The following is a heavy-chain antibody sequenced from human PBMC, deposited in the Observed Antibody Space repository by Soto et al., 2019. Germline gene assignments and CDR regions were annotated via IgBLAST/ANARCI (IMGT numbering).Heavy chain of an antibody. Sequence: PGGSLRLSCAASGFTFSGSAMHWVRQASGKGLEWVGRIRSKANSYATAYAASVKGRFTISRDDSKNTAYLQMNSLKTEDTAVYYCARPQTYYYDSSGSWFDPWGQGTLVTVSS. J-gene: IGHJ5*02. CDR3: ARPQTYYYDSSGSWFDP. V-gene: IGHV3-73*01. CDR1: GFTFSGSA. CDR2: IRSKANSYAT. D-gene: IGHD3-22*01.